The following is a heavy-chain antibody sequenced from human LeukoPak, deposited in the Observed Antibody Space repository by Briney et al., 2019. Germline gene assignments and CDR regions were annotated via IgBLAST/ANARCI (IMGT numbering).Heavy chain of an antibody. Sequence: ASVKVSCKASGYPFTSYGISWVRQAPGQGLEWMGWISAYNGNTNYAQKLQGRVTMTTDTSMSTAYMELRSLRSDDTAVYYCARDTSRLPGYYYYYGMGVWGQGTTVTVSS. CDR3: ARDTSRLPGYYYYYGMGV. CDR1: GYPFTSYG. D-gene: IGHD1-14*01. J-gene: IGHJ6*02. CDR2: ISAYNGNT. V-gene: IGHV1-18*01.